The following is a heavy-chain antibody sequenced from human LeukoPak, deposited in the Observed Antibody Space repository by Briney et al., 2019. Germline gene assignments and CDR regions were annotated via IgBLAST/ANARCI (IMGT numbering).Heavy chain of an antibody. D-gene: IGHD1-1*01. V-gene: IGHV1-8*01. J-gene: IGHJ4*02. Sequence: ASVKVSCKASGYTFTSYDFNWVRQAPGQGPEWIGWMNPNSGTTGYAQKFQGRVTITADESTSTAYMELSSLRSEDTAVYYCARGPKNDGFFDYWGQGTLVTVSS. CDR2: MNPNSGTT. CDR3: ARGPKNDGFFDY. CDR1: GYTFTSYD.